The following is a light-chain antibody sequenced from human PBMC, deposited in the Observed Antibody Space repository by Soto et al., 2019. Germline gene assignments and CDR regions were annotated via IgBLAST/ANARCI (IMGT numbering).Light chain of an antibody. J-gene: IGKJ4*01. CDR2: DAS. CDR1: ESVNDN. Sequence: ETVMTQSPATLSVSPGERVTLSCWASESVNDNLAWYHQKPGHTPRLILYDASTRAAGIPASFSGSGSGTEFTLTFSSLKYEDCSVYYCQHYNRWPLTLGGGTKVEIK. CDR3: QHYNRWPLT. V-gene: IGKV3-15*01.